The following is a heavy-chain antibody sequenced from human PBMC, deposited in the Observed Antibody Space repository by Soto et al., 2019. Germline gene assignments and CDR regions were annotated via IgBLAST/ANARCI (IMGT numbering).Heavy chain of an antibody. CDR2: IHHSGSV. CDR3: ASVSDFWSASNWFDP. V-gene: IGHV4-30-4*01. Sequence: QVQLQESGPGLVKPSQTLSLTCTVSGASISSGHYYWSWIRQSSGKGLEWIGYIHHSGSVYYNPSLNSRVIISVDTSKNQFSLRLSSATAEDTAVYYCASVSDFWSASNWFDPWGQGTLVTVSS. D-gene: IGHD3-3*01. J-gene: IGHJ5*02. CDR1: GASISSGHYY.